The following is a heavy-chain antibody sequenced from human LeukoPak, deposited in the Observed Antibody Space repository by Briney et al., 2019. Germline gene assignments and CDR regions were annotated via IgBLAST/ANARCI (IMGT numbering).Heavy chain of an antibody. V-gene: IGHV4-39*07. CDR3: ARALKGWGPLPGVYMDV. CDR2: IYYSGST. Sequence: SETLSLTCTVSGGSISSSSYYWGWIRQPPGKGLEWIGSIYYSGSTYYNPSLKSRVTISVDTSKNQFSLMLSSVTAADTVVYYCARALKGWGPLPGVYMDVWGKGTTVTVSS. CDR1: GGSISSSSYY. J-gene: IGHJ6*03. D-gene: IGHD3-16*01.